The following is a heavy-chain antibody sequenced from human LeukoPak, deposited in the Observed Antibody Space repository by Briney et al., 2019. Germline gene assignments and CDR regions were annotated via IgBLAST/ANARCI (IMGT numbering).Heavy chain of an antibody. V-gene: IGHV3-9*03. CDR3: AKMGGDNSEAFDI. Sequence: GRSLRLSCAASGFTFDDYAMHWVRQAPGKGLEWVSGISWNSGSIGYADSVKGRFTISRDNAKNSLYLQMNSLRAEDMALYYCAKMGGDNSEAFDIWGQGTMVTVSS. CDR2: ISWNSGSI. D-gene: IGHD4-23*01. CDR1: GFTFDDYA. J-gene: IGHJ3*02.